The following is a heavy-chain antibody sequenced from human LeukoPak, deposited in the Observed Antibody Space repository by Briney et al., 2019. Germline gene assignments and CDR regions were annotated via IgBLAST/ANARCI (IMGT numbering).Heavy chain of an antibody. CDR2: INHSGST. J-gene: IGHJ4*02. V-gene: IGHV4-34*01. CDR1: GGSFSGYY. D-gene: IGHD3-3*01. Sequence: SETLSLTCAVYGGSFSGYYWSWIRQPPGKGLEWIGEINHSGSTNYNPSLKSRVTISVDTSKNQFSLKLNSVTAADTAVYYCARHQGFWSGYYYCWGQGTLVTVSS. CDR3: ARHQGFWSGYYYC.